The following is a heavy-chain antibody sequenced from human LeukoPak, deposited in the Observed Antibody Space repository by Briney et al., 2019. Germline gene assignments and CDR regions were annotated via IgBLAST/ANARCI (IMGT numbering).Heavy chain of an antibody. J-gene: IGHJ5*02. CDR2: IYYSGST. V-gene: IGHV4-30-4*08. Sequence: SQTLSPTCTVSGGSISSGDYYWSWIRQPPGKGLEWIGYIYYSGSTYYNPSLKSRVTISVDTSKNQFSLKLSSVTAADTAVYYCAREGRRSSSSGFRWFDPWGQGTLVTVSS. CDR1: GGSISSGDYY. D-gene: IGHD6-6*01. CDR3: AREGRRSSSSGFRWFDP.